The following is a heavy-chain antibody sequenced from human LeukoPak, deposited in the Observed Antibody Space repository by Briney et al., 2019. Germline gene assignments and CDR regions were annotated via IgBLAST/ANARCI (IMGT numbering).Heavy chain of an antibody. CDR2: TYTSGST. CDR1: GGSISSYY. V-gene: IGHV4-4*07. J-gene: IGHJ6*03. CDR3: ARTTEGGYTYGYFYYYYMDV. D-gene: IGHD5-18*01. Sequence: PSETLSLTCTVSGGSISSYYWSWIRQPAGKGLEWIGRTYTSGSTNYNPSLKSRVTMSVDTSKNQFFLKLSSVTAADTAVYYCARTTEGGYTYGYFYYYYMDVWGKGTTVTISS.